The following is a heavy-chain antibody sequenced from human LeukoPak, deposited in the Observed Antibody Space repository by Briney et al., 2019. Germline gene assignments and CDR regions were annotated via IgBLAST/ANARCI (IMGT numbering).Heavy chain of an antibody. CDR3: AREYGGNSLDK. D-gene: IGHD4-23*01. CDR1: GFTFTNYA. Sequence: PGGSLRLSCTASGFTFTNYAMSWVRQSPGKGLEWISSVGLTGGSIYYADSIKGRFTTSRDNANNSVFLHVNSLRAEDTGVYYCAREYGGNSLDKWGQGVLVTVSS. V-gene: IGHV3-21*01. J-gene: IGHJ4*02. CDR2: VGLTGGSI.